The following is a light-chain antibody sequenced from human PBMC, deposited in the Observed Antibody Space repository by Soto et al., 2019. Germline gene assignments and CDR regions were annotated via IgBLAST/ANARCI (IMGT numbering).Light chain of an antibody. Sequence: EIVLTQSPCTLSLSPGERATLSCRASQSVNLNYLAWYQQKPGQAPRLLIYGASSRATGIPDRFSGSGSGTEFTLTVSRLEPEDFAVYYCQQYGRSPFTFGHGTKVDIK. V-gene: IGKV3-20*01. J-gene: IGKJ3*01. CDR1: QSVNLNY. CDR2: GAS. CDR3: QQYGRSPFT.